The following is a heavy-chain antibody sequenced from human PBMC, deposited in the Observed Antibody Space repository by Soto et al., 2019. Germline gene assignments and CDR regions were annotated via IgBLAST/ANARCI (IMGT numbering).Heavy chain of an antibody. CDR3: ARVHDDSSGYLDY. CDR1: GFTFGDYA. CDR2: IRSKVYGGTT. V-gene: IGHV3-49*03. J-gene: IGHJ4*02. Sequence: HPGGSLRLSCIASGFTFGDYAMSWFRQAPGKGSEWVGFIRSKVYGGTTEYAASEKGRFTISRDDSISIAYLQMNSLKTEDTAVYYCARVHDDSSGYLDYWGQGTLVTVSS. D-gene: IGHD3-22*01.